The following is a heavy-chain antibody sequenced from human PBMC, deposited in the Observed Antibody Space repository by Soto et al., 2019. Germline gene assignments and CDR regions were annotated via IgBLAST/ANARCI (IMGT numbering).Heavy chain of an antibody. CDR1: GGTFSSYA. Sequence: QVQLVQSGAEVKKPGSSMKVSCKASGGTFSSYAISWVRQAPGQGLEWMGGIIPIFGTADYAQKFHGRVTITADEYTSTAYMELRSLRSEDTAVYYCARGITGTVTYYYGLDVWGQGTTVTVSS. CDR2: IIPIFGTA. D-gene: IGHD1-20*01. V-gene: IGHV1-69*12. J-gene: IGHJ6*02. CDR3: ARGITGTVTYYYGLDV.